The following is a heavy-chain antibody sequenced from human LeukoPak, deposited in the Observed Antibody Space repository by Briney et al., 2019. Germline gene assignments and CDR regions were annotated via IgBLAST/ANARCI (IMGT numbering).Heavy chain of an antibody. J-gene: IGHJ6*03. CDR2: INHSGST. V-gene: IGHV4-34*01. CDR3: ARSGVVPASLYYYYYYMDV. Sequence: SETLSLTCAVYGGSFSGYYWSWIRQPPGKGLEWNGEINHSGSTNYNPSLKSRVTISVDTSKNQFSLKLSSVTAADTAVYYCARSGVVPASLYYYYYYMDVWGKGTTVTVSS. D-gene: IGHD2-2*01. CDR1: GGSFSGYY.